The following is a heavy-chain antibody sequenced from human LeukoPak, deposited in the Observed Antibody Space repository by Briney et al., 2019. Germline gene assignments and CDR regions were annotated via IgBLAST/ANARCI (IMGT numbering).Heavy chain of an antibody. D-gene: IGHD1-26*01. CDR3: ARELPREVPLDC. CDR2: INNGGVTT. CDR1: GFTFIAYG. J-gene: IGHJ4*02. Sequence: PGGSLRLSCAASGFTFIAYGMQWVRQAPGKGLAWVSRINNGGVTTSYADSVRGRFTLSRDNAKNTLYLQMNSLRAEDTGVYYCARELPREVPLDCWGQGTLVTVSS. V-gene: IGHV3-74*01.